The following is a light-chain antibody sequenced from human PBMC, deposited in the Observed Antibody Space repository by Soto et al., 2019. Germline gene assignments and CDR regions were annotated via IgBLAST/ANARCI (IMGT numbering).Light chain of an antibody. J-gene: IGLJ1*01. Sequence: QPVLTQSPSASASLGASVKLTCTLSSGHSSYAIAWPQQQPEKGPRYLMKLNSDGSHSKGDGIPARFSGSSSGAERYLTLSSLQSEDDADYYCQTWGTGIQVFGTGTKLTVL. CDR3: QTWGTGIQV. CDR2: LNSDGSH. CDR1: SGHSSYA. V-gene: IGLV4-69*01.